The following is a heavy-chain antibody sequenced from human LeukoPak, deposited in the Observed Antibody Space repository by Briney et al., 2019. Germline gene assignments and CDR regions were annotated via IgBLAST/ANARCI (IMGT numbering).Heavy chain of an antibody. V-gene: IGHV4-34*01. J-gene: IGHJ5*02. CDR3: ARSEILSSYYTDNWFDP. CDR1: GGSFSGYY. D-gene: IGHD3-9*01. Sequence: SETLSLTCAVYGGSFSGYYWSWIRQPPGKGLEWIGEINHSGSTNYNPSLKSRLTMSLDTSKNQFSLKLSSVTAADTAVYYCARSEILSSYYTDNWFDPWGQGTLVTVSS. CDR2: INHSGST.